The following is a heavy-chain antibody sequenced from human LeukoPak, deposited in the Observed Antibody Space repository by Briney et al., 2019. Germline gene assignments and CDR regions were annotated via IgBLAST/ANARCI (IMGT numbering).Heavy chain of an antibody. CDR3: ARDPPFDYGGNSGSDY. V-gene: IGHV3-48*03. CDR1: GFTFSSYE. Sequence: PGGSLRLSCAASGFTFSSYEMNWVRQAPGKGLEWVSYITSSGNSIYYADSVKGRFTISRDNAKNSLYLQMNSLRAEDTAVYYCARDPPFDYGGNSGSDYWGQGTLVTVSS. J-gene: IGHJ4*02. D-gene: IGHD4-23*01. CDR2: ITSSGNSI.